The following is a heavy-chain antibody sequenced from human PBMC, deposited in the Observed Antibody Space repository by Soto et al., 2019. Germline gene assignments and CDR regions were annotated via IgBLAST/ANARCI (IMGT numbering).Heavy chain of an antibody. D-gene: IGHD1-26*01. CDR2: ISSSGSTI. Sequence: GGSLRLSCAASGFTFSDYYMSWIRQAPGKGLEWVSYISSSGSTIYYADSVKGRFTISRDNAKNSLYLQMNSLRAEDTAVYYCARGSTRWELLPHWFDPWGQGTLVTVSS. J-gene: IGHJ5*02. CDR1: GFTFSDYY. CDR3: ARGSTRWELLPHWFDP. V-gene: IGHV3-11*01.